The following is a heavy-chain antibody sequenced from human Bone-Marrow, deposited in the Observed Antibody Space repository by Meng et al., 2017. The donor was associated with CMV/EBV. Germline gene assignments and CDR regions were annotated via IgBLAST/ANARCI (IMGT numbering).Heavy chain of an antibody. D-gene: IGHD6-19*01. V-gene: IGHV3-21*01. Sequence: GESLKISCAASGFTFSAYSMNWVRQAPGKGLEWVSFMSSSSTYIYYADSVKGRFTISRDNSKNTLYLQMGSLRAEDMAVYYCARDMSDGKPPSGWYSGFAGRGMDVWGQGTTVTVSS. CDR3: ARDMSDGKPPSGWYSGFAGRGMDV. CDR1: GFTFSAYS. CDR2: MSSSSTYI. J-gene: IGHJ6*02.